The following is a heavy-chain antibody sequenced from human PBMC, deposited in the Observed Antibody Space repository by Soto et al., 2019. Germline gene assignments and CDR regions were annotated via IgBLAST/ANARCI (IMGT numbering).Heavy chain of an antibody. CDR1: GFTVSSNY. D-gene: IGHD6-19*01. Sequence: EVQLVESGGGLVQPGGSLRLSCAASGFTVSSNYMSWVRQASGKGLEWVSVIYSGGSTYYADSVKGRFTISRHNSKNTLYLQMNSLRAEDTAVYYCARAIPGIAVAGTVGGWIDPWGQGTLVTVSS. J-gene: IGHJ5*02. CDR2: IYSGGST. CDR3: ARAIPGIAVAGTVGGWIDP. V-gene: IGHV3-53*04.